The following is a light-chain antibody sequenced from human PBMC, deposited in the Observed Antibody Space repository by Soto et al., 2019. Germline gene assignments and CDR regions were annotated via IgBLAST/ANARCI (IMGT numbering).Light chain of an antibody. Sequence: DIQMNNSPSTLSASVGDRVTITCRASQSISGWLAWYQQKPGKAPKLLIYDASSLESGVPPRFSGSGSGTEFTLTISSLQPDDFATYYCQQYNSYPITFGQGTKVDIK. V-gene: IGKV1-5*01. CDR3: QQYNSYPIT. CDR2: DAS. CDR1: QSISGW. J-gene: IGKJ1*01.